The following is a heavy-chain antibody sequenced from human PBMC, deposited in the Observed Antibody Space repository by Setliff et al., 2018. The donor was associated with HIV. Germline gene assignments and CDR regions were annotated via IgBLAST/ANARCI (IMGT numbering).Heavy chain of an antibody. V-gene: IGHV4-34*01. CDR1: GGSFTDFY. D-gene: IGHD6-19*01. Sequence: KPSETLSLTCAVYGGSFTDFYWTFIRQSPGKGLEWIGEITHSGSTTYDPSLKSRITVSVDTSKNKFSLKLTSVTAADMGVYYCARGRKKTLAVSGTRYFDFWGQGTLVTVSS. CDR3: ARGRKKTLAVSGTRYFDF. CDR2: ITHSGST. J-gene: IGHJ4*02.